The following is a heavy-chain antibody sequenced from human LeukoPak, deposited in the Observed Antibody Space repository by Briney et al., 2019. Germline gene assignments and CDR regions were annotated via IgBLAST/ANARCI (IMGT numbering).Heavy chain of an antibody. D-gene: IGHD6-19*01. CDR3: ARGGGADRIAVAGTEGY. CDR2: INWNSGSI. Sequence: PGGSLRLSCAASGFTFSSYEMNWVRQAPGKGLEWVSGINWNSGSIDYADSVKGRFTISRDNAKNSLYLQMNNLRAGDTALYYCARGGGADRIAVAGTEGYWGQGTLVTVSS. V-gene: IGHV3-9*01. CDR1: GFTFSSYE. J-gene: IGHJ4*02.